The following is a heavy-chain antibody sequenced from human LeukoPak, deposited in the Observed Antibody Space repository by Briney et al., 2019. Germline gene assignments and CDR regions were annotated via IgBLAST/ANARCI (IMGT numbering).Heavy chain of an antibody. Sequence: SETLSLTCTVSGDSISSNNYYWAWIRQSPEKGLEWIGSIYYRGSTYYNPSLKSRVIMSVDTSENHFSLRLTSVTAADTAIYYCARRPPGYDFWSGYYKPYYFDYWGQGTLVTVSS. CDR2: IYYRGST. V-gene: IGHV4-39*02. CDR3: ARRPPGYDFWSGYYKPYYFDY. D-gene: IGHD3-3*01. J-gene: IGHJ4*02. CDR1: GDSISSNNYY.